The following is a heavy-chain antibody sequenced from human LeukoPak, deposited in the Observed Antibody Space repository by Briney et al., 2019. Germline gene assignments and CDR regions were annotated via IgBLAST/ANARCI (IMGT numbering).Heavy chain of an antibody. CDR3: ARQLVWAFDI. J-gene: IGHJ3*02. CDR1: GYSFTSYW. CDR2: IYPGNSDT. Sequence: GESLQISCKGSGYSFTSYWIGWVRQLPGKGLEWMGIIYPGNSDTRYSPSFQGQVTISADKSISTAYLQWSSLKASDTAMYYCARQLVWAFDIWGQETMVTVSS. D-gene: IGHD3-16*01. V-gene: IGHV5-51*01.